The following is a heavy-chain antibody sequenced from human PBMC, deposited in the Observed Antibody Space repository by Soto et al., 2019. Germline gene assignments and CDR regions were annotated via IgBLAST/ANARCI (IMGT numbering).Heavy chain of an antibody. CDR1: GGSISSSSYY. CDR2: IYYSGST. J-gene: IGHJ4*02. Sequence: SETLSLTCTVSGGSISSSSYYWGWIRQPPGKGLEWIGSIYYSGSTYYNPSLKSRVTISVDTSKNQFSPKLSSVTAADTAVYYCARQSSGSIVVVTHFDYWGQGTLVTVSS. CDR3: ARQSSGSIVVVTHFDY. V-gene: IGHV4-39*01. D-gene: IGHD3-22*01.